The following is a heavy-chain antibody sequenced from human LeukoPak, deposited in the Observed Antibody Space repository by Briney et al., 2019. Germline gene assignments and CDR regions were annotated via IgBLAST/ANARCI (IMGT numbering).Heavy chain of an antibody. CDR1: GFTFSNAW. CDR3: TIRAPYDAFDI. Sequence: GGSLRLSCAASGFTFSNAWMSWVRQAPGQGLEWVGRIKSKTDGGTTDYAAPVKGIFTISRDDSKNTLYMQMNSLKTEATAVYDCTIRAPYDAFDIWGQGTTVTVSS. V-gene: IGHV3-15*01. CDR2: IKSKTDGGTT. J-gene: IGHJ3*02. D-gene: IGHD1-26*01.